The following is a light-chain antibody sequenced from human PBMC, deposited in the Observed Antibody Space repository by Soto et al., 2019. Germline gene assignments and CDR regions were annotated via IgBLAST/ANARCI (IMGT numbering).Light chain of an antibody. CDR2: AAS. CDR3: QQSYSTPRT. CDR1: QGIRND. V-gene: IGKV1-39*01. Sequence: DIQMTQSPSSVSASVGDRVTITCRASQGIRNDLGWYQQKPGKAPNLLIYAASSLQSGVPSRFSGSVSGTDFTLTISSLQPEDFATYYCQQSYSTPRTFGQGTKVDIK. J-gene: IGKJ1*01.